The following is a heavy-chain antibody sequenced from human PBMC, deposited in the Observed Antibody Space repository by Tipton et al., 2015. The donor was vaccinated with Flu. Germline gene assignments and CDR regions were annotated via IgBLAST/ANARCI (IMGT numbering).Heavy chain of an antibody. J-gene: IGHJ5*02. Sequence: GLVKPSETLSLTCLVSGDSIRSDYFWGWIRQAPGKGLEWIGQISRGGSAYYNSSLQSRVTISVDSSRNRFSLQVKSVTAADTAIYYCARRDYSNYVSEPKNWFDHWGQGIRVTVSS. CDR2: ISRGGSA. D-gene: IGHD4-11*01. CDR3: ARRDYSNYVSEPKNWFDH. V-gene: IGHV4-38-2*01. CDR1: GDSIRSDYF.